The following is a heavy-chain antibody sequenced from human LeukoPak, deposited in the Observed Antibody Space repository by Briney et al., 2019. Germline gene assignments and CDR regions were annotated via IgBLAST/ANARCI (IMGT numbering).Heavy chain of an antibody. J-gene: IGHJ4*02. CDR2: ISAYNGNT. V-gene: IGHV1-18*01. Sequence: ASVKVSCKASGYTFTSYGISWVRQAPGQGLEWMGWISAYNGNTNYAQKFQGRVTITADESTSTAYMELSSLGSEDTAVYYCARAGVVPGGWFWDYWGQGTLVTVSS. CDR1: GYTFTSYG. D-gene: IGHD2-2*01. CDR3: ARAGVVPGGWFWDY.